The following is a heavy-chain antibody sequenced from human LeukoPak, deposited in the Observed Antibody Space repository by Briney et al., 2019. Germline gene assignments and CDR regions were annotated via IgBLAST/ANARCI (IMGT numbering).Heavy chain of an antibody. V-gene: IGHV4-34*01. CDR2: INHSGST. D-gene: IGHD3-3*01. Sequence: SETVSLTCAVYGGSFSGYYWSWIRQPPGKGLEWIGEINHSGSTNYNPSLKSRVTISVDTSKNQFSLKLSSVTAADTAVYYCARSDDFWSGYFSHWGQGTLVTVSS. CDR1: GGSFSGYY. CDR3: ARSDDFWSGYFSH. J-gene: IGHJ4*02.